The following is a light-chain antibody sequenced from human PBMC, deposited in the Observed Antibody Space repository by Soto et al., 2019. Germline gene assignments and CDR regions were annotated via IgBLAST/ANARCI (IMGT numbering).Light chain of an antibody. CDR1: QSVSSNF. J-gene: IGKJ1*01. V-gene: IGKV3-20*01. Sequence: EIVLTQSPGTLSLSPGERTTLSCRASQSVSSNFLDWYQQKPGQAPRLLIYGASSRATGIPDRFSGSGSGTDFTLTISRQEPEDFAVYYCQQYETSPRTFGQGTKVEI. CDR2: GAS. CDR3: QQYETSPRT.